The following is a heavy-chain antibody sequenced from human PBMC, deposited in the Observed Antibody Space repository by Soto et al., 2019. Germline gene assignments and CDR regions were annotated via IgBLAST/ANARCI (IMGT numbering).Heavy chain of an antibody. Sequence: QVQLVESGGGVVQPGRSLRLSCIASGFSINNYALHWVRRAPGRGLEWVAVISYDGSNKYYADSVVGRFTISRDNSKNTLYVQMHSVRVEDTAVYHCARRQGVGGPRYYYGMDVWGQGTAVTVSS. CDR2: ISYDGSNK. J-gene: IGHJ6*02. CDR3: ARRQGVGGPRYYYGMDV. V-gene: IGHV3-30-3*01. D-gene: IGHD3-3*01. CDR1: GFSINNYA.